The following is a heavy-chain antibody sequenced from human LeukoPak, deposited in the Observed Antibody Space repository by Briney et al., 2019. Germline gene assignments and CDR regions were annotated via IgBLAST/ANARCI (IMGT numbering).Heavy chain of an antibody. V-gene: IGHV4-39*02. CDR2: VYYSGRA. Sequence: SETLSLTCTVSGSSVSTINSYWGWIRQPPGKGLEWIGNVYYSGRANYSPSLKSRVTMSVDTSKNRFSLKMTSVTAADTAVYFCARLRKGRYFDYFFEYWGQGTLITVSS. CDR3: ARLRKGRYFDYFFEY. CDR1: GSSVSTINSY. J-gene: IGHJ4*02. D-gene: IGHD3-9*01.